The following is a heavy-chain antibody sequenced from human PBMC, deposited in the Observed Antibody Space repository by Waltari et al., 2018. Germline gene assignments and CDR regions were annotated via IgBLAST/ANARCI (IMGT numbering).Heavy chain of an antibody. Sequence: HVQLQESGPGLVKPSETLSLTCTVSGGSTSSYYGTWRRPPPGKGLAWIGYIYYSGSTNPNPSLKSRVTISVDTSKNQFSLKLSSVTAADTAVYYCARPASGPNSGAYYFDYWGQGTLVTVSS. J-gene: IGHJ4*02. D-gene: IGHD7-27*01. CDR3: ARPASGPNSGAYYFDY. CDR1: GGSTSSYY. CDR2: IYYSGST. V-gene: IGHV4-59*08.